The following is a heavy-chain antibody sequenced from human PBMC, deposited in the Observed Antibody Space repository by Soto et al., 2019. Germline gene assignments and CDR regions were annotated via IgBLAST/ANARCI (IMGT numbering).Heavy chain of an antibody. Sequence: QVQLVQSGAEVKKPGSSVKVSCKASGGIFSSYAISWVRQAPGQGLEWMGGIIPICGTANYAQKFQGRVTITADESTSTAYMELSSLRSEDTAVYYCARVLGALYYYGMDVWGQGTTVTVSS. CDR3: ARVLGALYYYGMDV. J-gene: IGHJ6*02. V-gene: IGHV1-69*12. CDR1: GGIFSSYA. CDR2: IIPICGTA. D-gene: IGHD3-10*01.